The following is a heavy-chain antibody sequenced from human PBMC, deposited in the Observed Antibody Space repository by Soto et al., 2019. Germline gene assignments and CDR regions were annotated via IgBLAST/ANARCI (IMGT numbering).Heavy chain of an antibody. CDR2: ITGSGSDT. CDR3: AKLGSSSWSPHYYFDY. CDR1: GFTFSSYA. J-gene: IGHJ4*02. V-gene: IGHV3-23*01. Sequence: GGSLRLSCAASGFTFSSYAMGWVRQAPGKGLEWVSAITGSGSDTYYVDSVKGRFPISRDNSENTLYLQMNSLRAEDTAIYYCAKLGSSSWSPHYYFDYWGQETLVTVSS. D-gene: IGHD2-2*01.